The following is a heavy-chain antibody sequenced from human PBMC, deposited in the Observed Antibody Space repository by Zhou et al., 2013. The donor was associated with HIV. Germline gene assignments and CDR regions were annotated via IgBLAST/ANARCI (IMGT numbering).Heavy chain of an antibody. CDR1: GYTFTTYD. J-gene: IGHJ5*02. D-gene: IGHD1-26*01. V-gene: IGHV1-8*02. Sequence: QVQLVQSGAEVKKPGASVKVSCKASGYTFTTYDINWVRQATGQGLEYMGWMNPNNGNTASAQRFQGRITMTRTTSISTAYLELSSLTSDDTAVYYCARDHSTTEWEKPCWWFDPWGQGTLVIVSS. CDR2: MNPNNGNT. CDR3: ARDHSTTEWEKPCWWFDP.